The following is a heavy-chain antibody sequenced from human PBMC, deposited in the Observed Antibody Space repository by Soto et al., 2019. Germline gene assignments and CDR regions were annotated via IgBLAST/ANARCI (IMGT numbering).Heavy chain of an antibody. CDR1: GFTFSSYA. Sequence: PGGSLRLSCAASGFTFSSYAMSWVRQAPGKGLEWVSAISGSGGSTYYADSVKGRFTISRDNPKNTLYLQMNSLRAEDTAVYYCAKFLMVRGVITWFDPWGQGTLVTVSS. V-gene: IGHV3-23*01. D-gene: IGHD3-10*01. J-gene: IGHJ5*02. CDR3: AKFLMVRGVITWFDP. CDR2: ISGSGGST.